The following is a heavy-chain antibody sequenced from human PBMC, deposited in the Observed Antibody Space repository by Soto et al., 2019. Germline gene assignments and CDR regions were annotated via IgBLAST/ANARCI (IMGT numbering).Heavy chain of an antibody. Sequence: QVQLQESGPGLVKPSETLSHTCTVSGGSISSYYWTWIRQPPGKGLEWVGYVYYSGTTYYNPSLQSRVTISVDTSKNQFSLKVKSVTAADTAIYYCARAGSTWRYFFDYWGQGSLVTVSS. V-gene: IGHV4-59*01. J-gene: IGHJ4*02. D-gene: IGHD6-13*01. CDR3: ARAGSTWRYFFDY. CDR1: GGSISSYY. CDR2: VYYSGTT.